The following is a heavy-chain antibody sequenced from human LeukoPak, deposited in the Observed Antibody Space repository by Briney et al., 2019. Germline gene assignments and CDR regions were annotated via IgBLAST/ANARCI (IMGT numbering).Heavy chain of an antibody. CDR1: GGSFSGYY. D-gene: IGHD3-10*01. Sequence: SETLSLTCAVYGGSFSGYYWSWIRQPPGKGLEWIGEINHSGSTNYNPSLKSRVTISVDTSKNQFSLKLSSVTAADTAVYYCARFGELLSSGDYWGREPWSPSPQ. V-gene: IGHV4-34*01. CDR3: ARFGELLSSGDY. CDR2: INHSGST. J-gene: IGHJ4*02.